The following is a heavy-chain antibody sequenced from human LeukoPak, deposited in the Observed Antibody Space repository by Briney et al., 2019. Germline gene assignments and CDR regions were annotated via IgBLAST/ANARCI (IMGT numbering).Heavy chain of an antibody. D-gene: IGHD5-18*01. CDR3: ARNPGYSYGYARFDP. CDR2: IYYSGST. CDR1: GGSISSYY. V-gene: IGHV4-59*08. J-gene: IGHJ5*02. Sequence: SETLSLTCTVSGGSISSYYWSWIRQPPGKGLEWIGYIYYSGSTNYNPSLKSRVTISVDTSKNQFSLKLSSVTAADTAVYYCARNPGYSYGYARFDPWGQGTLVTVSS.